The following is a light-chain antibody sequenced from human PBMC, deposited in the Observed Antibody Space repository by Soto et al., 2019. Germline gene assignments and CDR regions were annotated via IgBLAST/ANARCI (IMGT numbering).Light chain of an antibody. V-gene: IGLV2-14*03. Sequence: QSVLTQPASVSGSPGQSITISCTGTNSDIGAYNRVSWYQKYPGKAPKLMIYDVNTRPSGVSNRFSGSKSGNSASLTISGLQAEDEADYYCNSYTTSSTYVFGTGTKVTVL. CDR2: DVN. J-gene: IGLJ1*01. CDR1: NSDIGAYNR. CDR3: NSYTTSSTYV.